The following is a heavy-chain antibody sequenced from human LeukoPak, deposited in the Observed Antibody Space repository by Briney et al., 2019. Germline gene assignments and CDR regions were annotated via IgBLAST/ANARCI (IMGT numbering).Heavy chain of an antibody. CDR2: ISGSGGST. Sequence: GGSLSLSCEAPGFTFSTYAVSWARQLPGKGLEWVSGISGSGGSTYYADSVKGRFTISRNNSKNTLYLQMNSLRAEGTAVYYCARGVSWTFDNWGRGALVTVSS. V-gene: IGHV3-23*01. J-gene: IGHJ4*02. CDR3: ARGVSWTFDN. D-gene: IGHD3-10*01. CDR1: GFTFSTYA.